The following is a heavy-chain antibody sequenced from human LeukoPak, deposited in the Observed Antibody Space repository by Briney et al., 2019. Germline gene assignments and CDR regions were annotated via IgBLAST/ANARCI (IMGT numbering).Heavy chain of an antibody. CDR2: ITSSSSYT. Sequence: GSLRLSCAAPGITFSNYNMNWVRQAPGKGLEWISSITSSSSYTFYADSVKGRFTISRDNAKNSLYLQMNSLRAEDTAVYYCASYDDSSGYYYDWGQGTLVTVSS. CDR1: GITFSNYN. CDR3: ASYDDSSGYYYD. J-gene: IGHJ4*02. D-gene: IGHD3-22*01. V-gene: IGHV3-21*01.